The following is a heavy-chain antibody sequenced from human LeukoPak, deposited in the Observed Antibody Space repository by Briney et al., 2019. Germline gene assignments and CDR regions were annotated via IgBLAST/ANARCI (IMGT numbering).Heavy chain of an antibody. J-gene: IGHJ4*02. CDR1: GGSISSGGYY. Sequence: PSETLSLTCTVSGGSISSGGYYWSWIRQPPGKGLEWIGYIYHSGSTNYNPSLKSRVTISVDKSKDQFSLKLSSVTAADTAVYYCARGAEYSSSWLFDYWGQGTLVTVSS. CDR3: ARGAEYSSSWLFDY. CDR2: IYHSGST. D-gene: IGHD6-13*01. V-gene: IGHV4-30-2*01.